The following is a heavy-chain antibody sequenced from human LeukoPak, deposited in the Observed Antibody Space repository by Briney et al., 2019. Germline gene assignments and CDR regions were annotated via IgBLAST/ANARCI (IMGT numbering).Heavy chain of an antibody. CDR1: GDSISSSSSY. V-gene: IGHV4-39*07. CDR2: IYYSGST. J-gene: IGHJ6*03. CDR3: ARIRGAGADYYYYYMDV. Sequence: SETLSLTCTVSGDSISSSSSYWGWIRQPPGEGLEWIGSIYYSGSTYYNTSLKSRVTISVDTSKNQFSLKLSSVTAADTAVYYCARIRGAGADYYYYYMDVWGKGTTVTVSS. D-gene: IGHD3-3*01.